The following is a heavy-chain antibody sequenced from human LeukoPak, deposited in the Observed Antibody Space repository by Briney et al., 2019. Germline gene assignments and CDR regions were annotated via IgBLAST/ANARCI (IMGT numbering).Heavy chain of an antibody. Sequence: GSLRLSCAASGFTFSSYAMSWVRQAPGKGLEWVAVISYDGSNKYYADSVKGRFTISRDNSKNTLYLQMNSLRAEDTAVYYCASLWELLDYWGQGTLVTVSS. CDR2: ISYDGSNK. CDR3: ASLWELLDY. J-gene: IGHJ4*02. CDR1: GFTFSSYA. D-gene: IGHD1-26*01. V-gene: IGHV3-30-3*01.